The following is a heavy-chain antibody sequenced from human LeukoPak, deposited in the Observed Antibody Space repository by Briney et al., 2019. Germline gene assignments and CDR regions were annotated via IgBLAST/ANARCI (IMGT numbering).Heavy chain of an antibody. V-gene: IGHV1-46*01. J-gene: IGHJ4*02. D-gene: IGHD2-2*01. CDR2: INPSGGST. Sequence: ASVKVSCKASGYTFTSYYMHWVRQAPGQGREWRGIINPSGGSTSYAQKFQGRVTMTRDTSTSTVYMELSSLRSEDTAVYYCATPLGYCSSTSCPDYWGQGTLVTVSS. CDR3: ATPLGYCSSTSCPDY. CDR1: GYTFTSYY.